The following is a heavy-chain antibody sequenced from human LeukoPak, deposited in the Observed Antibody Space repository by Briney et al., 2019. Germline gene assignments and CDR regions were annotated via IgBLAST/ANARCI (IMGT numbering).Heavy chain of an antibody. CDR1: GFTFTTSA. J-gene: IGHJ4*02. V-gene: IGHV1-58*02. Sequence: SVKVSCKASGFTFTTSAMHWVRQARGQRLEWMGWMAVVSGDTSYAQQFQERVTITRDMSTRTAYMELSSLRSEDTAVYYCAADFNAYTGDYYDYWGQGTLVAVSS. D-gene: IGHD7-27*01. CDR3: AADFNAYTGDYYDY. CDR2: MAVVSGDT.